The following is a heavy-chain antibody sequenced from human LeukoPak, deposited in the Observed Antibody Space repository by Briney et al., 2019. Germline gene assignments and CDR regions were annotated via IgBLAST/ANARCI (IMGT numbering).Heavy chain of an antibody. CDR3: ASVLGYCSGGSCYGGAFDI. J-gene: IGHJ3*02. D-gene: IGHD2-15*01. CDR1: CGSISSYY. CDR2: IYTSGST. Sequence: SETLSLTCTVSCGSISSYYWSWIRQPAGKGLEWIGRIYTSGSTNYNPSLKSRVTMSVDTSKNQFSLKLSSVTAADTAVYYCASVLGYCSGGSCYGGAFDIWGQGTMVTVSS. V-gene: IGHV4-4*07.